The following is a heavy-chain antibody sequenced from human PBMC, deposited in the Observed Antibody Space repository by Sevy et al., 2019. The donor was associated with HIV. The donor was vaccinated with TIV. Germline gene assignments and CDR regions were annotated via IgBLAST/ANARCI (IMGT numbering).Heavy chain of an antibody. V-gene: IGHV1-24*01. CDR1: GYTLSQLS. Sequence: ASVKVSCKVSGYTLSQLSMHWVRQAPGKGLEWVGTFVPEDGRTIYAQKFQGRVTMTEDTSTDTAYMELNSLNSEDTAVYYCATTKDYYDSSGYPFDYWGQGTQVTVSS. CDR3: ATTKDYYDSSGYPFDY. D-gene: IGHD3-22*01. J-gene: IGHJ4*02. CDR2: FVPEDGRT.